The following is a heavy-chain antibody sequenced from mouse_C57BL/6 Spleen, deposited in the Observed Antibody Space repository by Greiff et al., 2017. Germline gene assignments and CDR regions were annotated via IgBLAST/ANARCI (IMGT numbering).Heavy chain of an antibody. D-gene: IGHD2-2*01. Sequence: EVQLQQSGPELVKPGASVKISCKASGYTFTDYYMNWVKQSHGKSLEWIGDINPNNGGTRYNQKFKGKATLTVDKSSSTAYMELRSLTSEDAAVYYYAKGVTYDYWGQGTTLTVSS. CDR3: AKGVTYDY. V-gene: IGHV1-26*01. CDR2: INPNNGGT. CDR1: GYTFTDYY. J-gene: IGHJ2*01.